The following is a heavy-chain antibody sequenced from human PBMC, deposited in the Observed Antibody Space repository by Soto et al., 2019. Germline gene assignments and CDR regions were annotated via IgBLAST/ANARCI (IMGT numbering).Heavy chain of an antibody. CDR3: ARAISIYGVVTYGMDV. CDR1: AASITSYS. CDR2: ISYSGST. D-gene: IGHD3-3*01. V-gene: IGHV4-59*01. J-gene: IGHJ6*02. Sequence: PSETLSLTCTVSAASITSYSWSWVRQPPRKGLEWIGYISYSGSTNYNPPLNSRVTISTHTSNNQFSLRLNSVTSEDTAVYYCARAISIYGVVTYGMDVWGQGTTVTAP.